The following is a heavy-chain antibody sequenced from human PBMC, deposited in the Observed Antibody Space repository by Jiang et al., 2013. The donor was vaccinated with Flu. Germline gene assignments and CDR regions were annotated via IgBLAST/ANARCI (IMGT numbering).Heavy chain of an antibody. J-gene: IGHJ6*02. CDR1: GYSFTSYW. D-gene: IGHD2-21*01. CDR2: IYPGDSDT. Sequence: GAEVKKPGESLKISCKGSGYSFTSYWIGWVRQMPGKGLEWMGIIYPGDSDTRYSPSFQGQVIMSVDKSITTAYLQWSSLEASDTAMYFCARHTYCGGDCPSYFGMDVWGPGTTVTVSS. V-gene: IGHV5-51*01. CDR3: ARHTYCGGDCPSYFGMDV.